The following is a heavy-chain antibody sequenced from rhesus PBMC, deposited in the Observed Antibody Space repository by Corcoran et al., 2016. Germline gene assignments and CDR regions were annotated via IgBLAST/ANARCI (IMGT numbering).Heavy chain of an antibody. CDR1: GCTFSSYV. D-gene: IGHD6-25*01. CDR3: TSSGIAAAANFDY. CDR2: ISESGGTK. Sequence: DVQLVESGGGLVKPGGSLRLSCVASGCTFSSYVMHWVRQAPGKGLEWVSVISESGGTKYYAASVKGRFTISRDNAKNSLFLQMNSLRAEDTAVYYCTSSGIAAAANFDYWGQGVLVTVSS. J-gene: IGHJ4*01. V-gene: IGHV3S26*01.